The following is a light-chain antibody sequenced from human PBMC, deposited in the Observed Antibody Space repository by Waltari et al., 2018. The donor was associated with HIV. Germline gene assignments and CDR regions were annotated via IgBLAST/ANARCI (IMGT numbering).Light chain of an antibody. CDR2: DVI. CDR1: SSDIGSYNY. Sequence: QSALTQPASVSGSPGQSITISCTGTSSDIGSYNYVSWYQHHPGKAPKLMIYDVINRPSGVSNRFSGSKSGTTASLTISGLQAEDEADYYCSSYTSSSTLYVFGTGTKVTVL. CDR3: SSYTSSSTLYV. J-gene: IGLJ1*01. V-gene: IGLV2-14*03.